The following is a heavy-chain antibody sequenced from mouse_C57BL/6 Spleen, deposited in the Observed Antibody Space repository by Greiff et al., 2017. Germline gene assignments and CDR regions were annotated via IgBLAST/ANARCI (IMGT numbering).Heavy chain of an antibody. Sequence: QVQLKQPGAELVKPGASVKVSCKASGYTFTSYWMHWVKQRPGQGLEWIGNIYPSDSETHYNQKFKDKATLTVDKSSSTAYMQLSSLTSEDSAVYYCARLLLRDYWGQGTTLTVSS. J-gene: IGHJ2*01. D-gene: IGHD1-1*01. CDR1: GYTFTSYW. V-gene: IGHV1-61*01. CDR2: IYPSDSET. CDR3: ARLLLRDY.